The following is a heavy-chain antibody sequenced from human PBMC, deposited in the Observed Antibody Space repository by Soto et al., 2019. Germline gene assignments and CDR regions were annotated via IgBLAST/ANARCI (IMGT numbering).Heavy chain of an antibody. V-gene: IGHV3-23*01. Sequence: GGSLRLSCAASGFTFSSYAMSWVRQAPGKGLEWVSAISGSGGSTYYADSVKGRFTISRDNSKNTLYLQMNSLRAEDTAVYYCAKDHYGSGSGGEDYWGQGTLVTVSS. CDR2: ISGSGGST. CDR1: GFTFSSYA. J-gene: IGHJ4*02. CDR3: AKDHYGSGSGGEDY. D-gene: IGHD3-10*01.